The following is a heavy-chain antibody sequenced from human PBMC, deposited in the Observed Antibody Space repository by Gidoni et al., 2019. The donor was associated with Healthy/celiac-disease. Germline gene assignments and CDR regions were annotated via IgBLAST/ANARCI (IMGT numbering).Heavy chain of an antibody. CDR1: GGSFSGYY. Sequence: QVQLQQWGAGLLKPSETLSLTCAVYGGSFSGYYWSWIRQPPGKGLEWIGEINYRGSTNYNPPLKSRVTISVDPSKNQFSLKLHSVTAADTAVYDCARESGVLLSGGDQLKHKDSSGYYQDYWGQGTLVTVSS. J-gene: IGHJ4*02. CDR2: INYRGST. CDR3: ARESGVLLSGGDQLKHKDSSGYYQDY. V-gene: IGHV4-34*01. D-gene: IGHD3-22*01.